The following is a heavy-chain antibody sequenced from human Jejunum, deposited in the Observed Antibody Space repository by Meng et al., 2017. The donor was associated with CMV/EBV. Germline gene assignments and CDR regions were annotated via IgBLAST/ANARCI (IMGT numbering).Heavy chain of an antibody. CDR2: ISPYIGNT. Sequence: QVQLVQSGAEVKKPXXSVKVAXRAAGYPFNNYGLNWVRQAPGQGLEWMGWISPYIGNTNYAQRFQGRLTLTTDTSTDTAYMELRSLSPDDTAIYYCARDRGQDTVVVVADRGFDSWGQGTMVTVSS. J-gene: IGHJ5*01. CDR3: ARDRGQDTVVVVADRGFDS. D-gene: IGHD2-15*01. V-gene: IGHV1-18*01. CDR1: GYPFNNYG.